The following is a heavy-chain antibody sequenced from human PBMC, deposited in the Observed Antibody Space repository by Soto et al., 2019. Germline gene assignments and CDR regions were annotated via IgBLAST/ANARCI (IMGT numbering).Heavy chain of an antibody. Sequence: GGSLRLSCAASGLTFSNYWMSWVRQAPGKGLEWVANIKQDGSEQYYSDSVKGRFTISRDNAKNSLYLQMNSLRAEDTAVYYCATYYYDSSGYYLNSHFDYWGQGTLVTVSS. CDR3: ATYYYDSSGYYLNSHFDY. CDR2: IKQDGSEQ. CDR1: GLTFSNYW. V-gene: IGHV3-7*01. J-gene: IGHJ4*02. D-gene: IGHD3-22*01.